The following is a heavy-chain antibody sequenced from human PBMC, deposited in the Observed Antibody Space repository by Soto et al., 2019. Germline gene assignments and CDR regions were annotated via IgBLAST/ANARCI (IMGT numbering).Heavy chain of an antibody. CDR2: ISSSSSYT. CDR3: ARENLIVGARTINWFDP. D-gene: IGHD1-26*01. Sequence: QVQLVESGGGLVKPGGSLRLSCAASGFTFSDYYMSWIRQAPGKGLEWVSYISSSSSYTNYADSVKGRFTISRDNAKNSLYLQMNSLRAEDTAVYYCARENLIVGARTINWFDPWGQGTLVTVSS. V-gene: IGHV3-11*06. CDR1: GFTFSDYY. J-gene: IGHJ5*02.